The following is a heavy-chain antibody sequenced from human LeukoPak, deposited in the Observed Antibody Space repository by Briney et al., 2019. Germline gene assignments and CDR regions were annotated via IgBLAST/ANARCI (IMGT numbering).Heavy chain of an antibody. CDR1: GGSISSSSYY. CDR3: ARTPTMIVVVRD. D-gene: IGHD3-22*01. V-gene: IGHV4-39*01. J-gene: IGHJ4*02. Sequence: PSETLFLTCTVSGGSISSSSYYWGWIRQPPGKGLEWIGSIYYSGSTYYNPSLKSRVTISVDTSKNQFSLKLSSVTAADTAVYYCARTPTMIVVVRDWGQGTLVTVSS. CDR2: IYYSGST.